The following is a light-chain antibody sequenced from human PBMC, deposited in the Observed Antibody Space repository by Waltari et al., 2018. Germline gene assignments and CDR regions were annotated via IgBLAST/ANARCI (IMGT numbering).Light chain of an antibody. CDR3: QQAKSYPLT. J-gene: IGKJ3*01. CDR1: QDINSW. Sequence: DIQMTHSPSSVSASVGDRVTITCRASQDINSWLTWYQQKPGKAPRLLLYTTSSLQTGVPSRFSGSGSGTDFTLTISSLQPEDFAIYFCQQAKSYPLTFGPGTRVDIK. CDR2: TTS. V-gene: IGKV1-12*01.